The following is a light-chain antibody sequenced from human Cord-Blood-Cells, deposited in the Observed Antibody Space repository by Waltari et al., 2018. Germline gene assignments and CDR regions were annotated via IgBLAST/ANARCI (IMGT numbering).Light chain of an antibody. CDR2: GGS. V-gene: IGLV2-8*01. Sequence: QSALTQPPSASGSPGQSVTIPCPGTSSDVGGYNYVPWYQQHPAKAPKLMIYGGSKRPSGVPDRFSGCRSGSPASLTVAGLQAEDEADYYCSSYAGSNNLVFGGGTKLTGL. J-gene: IGLJ3*02. CDR1: SSDVGGYNY. CDR3: SSYAGSNNLV.